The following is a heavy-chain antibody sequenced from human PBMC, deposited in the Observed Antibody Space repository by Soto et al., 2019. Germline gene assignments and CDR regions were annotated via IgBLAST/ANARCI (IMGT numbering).Heavy chain of an antibody. J-gene: IGHJ3*02. V-gene: IGHV3-74*01. CDR1: GFTFDYYW. CDR2: VMNDGSST. CDR3: AREASRGFFAMFAFDI. D-gene: IGHD3-10*02. Sequence: PGGSLRLSCAASGFTFDYYWMHWVRQVPGQGLVWVSHVMNDGSSTYYADSVKGRFTISRDNSKNTLYLQMNSLRAEDTAVYYCAREASRGFFAMFAFDIWGQGTMVTVSS.